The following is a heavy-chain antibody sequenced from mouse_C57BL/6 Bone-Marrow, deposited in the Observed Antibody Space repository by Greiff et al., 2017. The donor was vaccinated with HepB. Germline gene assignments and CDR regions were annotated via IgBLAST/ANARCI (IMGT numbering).Heavy chain of an antibody. J-gene: IGHJ2*01. Sequence: VQLQQPGAELVRPGSSVKLSCKASGYTFTSYWMHWVKQRPIQGLEWIGNIDPSDSETHYNQKFKDKATLTVDKSSSTAYMQLSSLTSEDSAVYYCARGCTTVVATPYYFDYWGQGTTLTVSS. CDR3: ARGCTTVVATPYYFDY. D-gene: IGHD1-1*01. V-gene: IGHV1-52*01. CDR1: GYTFTSYW. CDR2: IDPSDSET.